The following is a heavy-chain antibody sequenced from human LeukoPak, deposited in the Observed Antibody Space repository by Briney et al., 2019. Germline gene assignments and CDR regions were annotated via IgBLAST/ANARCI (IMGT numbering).Heavy chain of an antibody. CDR1: GFTFSNYE. CDR2: ISDHGKSR. CDR3: ARARMAAPLLDY. Sequence: GGSLRLSCAASGFTFSNYEMNWVRQTPGKGLEWVSYISDHGKSRNYVDSVKGRFTISRDNAKNSLYLQMNSLRDENTAVYFCARARMAAPLLDYWGQGTLVTVSS. V-gene: IGHV3-48*03. J-gene: IGHJ4*02. D-gene: IGHD6-13*01.